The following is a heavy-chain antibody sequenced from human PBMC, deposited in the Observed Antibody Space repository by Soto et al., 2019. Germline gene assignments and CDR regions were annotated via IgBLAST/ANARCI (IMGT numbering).Heavy chain of an antibody. D-gene: IGHD5-12*01. J-gene: IGHJ4*02. Sequence: EVQLVETGGGLIQPGGSLRLSCAASGFTVSSNYMSWVRQAPGKGLEWVSVIYSGGSTYYADSVKGRFTISRDNSKNTLYLQMNSLRAEDTAVYYCARGRGGIVATQEGWAGYYFDYWGQGTLVTVSS. CDR3: ARGRGGIVATQEGWAGYYFDY. CDR2: IYSGGST. V-gene: IGHV3-53*02. CDR1: GFTVSSNY.